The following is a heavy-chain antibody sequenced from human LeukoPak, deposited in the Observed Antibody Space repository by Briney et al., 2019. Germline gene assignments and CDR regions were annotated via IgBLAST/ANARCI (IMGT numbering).Heavy chain of an antibody. Sequence: SETLSLTCTVSGGSISSYYWSWIRQPPGKGLEWIGYIYYSGSTNYNPSLKSRVTISVDTSKNQFSLKLSPVTAADTAVYYCARDYRNNWFDPWGQGTLVTVSS. J-gene: IGHJ5*02. CDR1: GGSISSYY. CDR2: IYYSGST. CDR3: ARDYRNNWFDP. V-gene: IGHV4-59*01. D-gene: IGHD1-26*01.